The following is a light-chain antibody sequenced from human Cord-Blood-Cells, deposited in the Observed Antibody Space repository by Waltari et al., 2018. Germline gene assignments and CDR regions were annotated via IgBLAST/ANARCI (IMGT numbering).Light chain of an antibody. Sequence: QSALTQPASVSGSPGQSITISCTGTSSDVGGYNYVSWYQQHPGKAPKIMIYDVSNRPSGVSKRFSGSKSGNTASLTISGLQAEDEADYYGSSYTSSSTLVFGGGTKLTVL. CDR1: SSDVGGYNY. CDR3: SSYTSSSTLV. V-gene: IGLV2-14*01. J-gene: IGLJ2*01. CDR2: DVS.